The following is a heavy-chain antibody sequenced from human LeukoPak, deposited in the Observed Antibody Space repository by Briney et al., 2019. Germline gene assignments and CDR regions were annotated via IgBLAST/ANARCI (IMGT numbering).Heavy chain of an antibody. CDR2: IYWDDDK. D-gene: IGHD1-14*01. CDR3: AHRAGFSRVWFDP. CDR1: GFSLSPSGVG. J-gene: IGHJ5*02. V-gene: IGHV2-5*02. Sequence: GPTLVNPTQTLRLTCTFSGFSLSPSGVGVGWIRQPPGKALEGLAHIYWDDDKRFTPSLESRMTITNVPSNNQVVLTMTTMDPVDTASYYCAHRAGFSRVWFDPGGQGIPVSVS.